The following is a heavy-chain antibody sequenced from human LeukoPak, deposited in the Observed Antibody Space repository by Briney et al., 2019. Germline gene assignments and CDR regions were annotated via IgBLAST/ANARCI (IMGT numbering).Heavy chain of an antibody. CDR2: ISSDSGTI. Sequence: GGSLRLSCAASGFTFSRKTMNWVRQAPGKGLEWVSYISSDSGTIYYADSVRGRFTISRDNAKNSQYLQMNSLRDEDTAVYYCAKGSGRYYGSGTQPGYWGQGTLVTVSS. D-gene: IGHD3-10*01. CDR3: AKGSGRYYGSGTQPGY. V-gene: IGHV3-48*02. J-gene: IGHJ4*02. CDR1: GFTFSRKT.